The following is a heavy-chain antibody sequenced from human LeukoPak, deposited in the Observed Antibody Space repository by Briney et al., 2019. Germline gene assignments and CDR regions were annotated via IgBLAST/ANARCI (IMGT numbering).Heavy chain of an antibody. Sequence: GGSLRLSCGASGFTFSNFAMTWVRQAPGKGLEWVSSISSSGGSTYYAASVKGRFTISRDNSKNTLFLQMNTLSPGDMAVYYCGKAELSSGWYSLVDFWGQGSLVTVSS. CDR3: GKAELSSGWYSLVDF. CDR1: GFTFSNFA. CDR2: ISSSGGST. J-gene: IGHJ4*02. D-gene: IGHD6-13*01. V-gene: IGHV3-23*01.